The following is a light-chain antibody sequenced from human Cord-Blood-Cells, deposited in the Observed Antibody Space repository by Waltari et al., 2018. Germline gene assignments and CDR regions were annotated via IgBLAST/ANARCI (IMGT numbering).Light chain of an antibody. V-gene: IGKV1-27*01. J-gene: IGKJ1*01. Sequence: DIQMTQSPSSLSASVGDRVTITCRASQGISNYLALYQQKPGKVPKRLIYAASTLQSWVPSRFSGSGSETDFTLTISSLQPEDVATYYCQKYNSAPWTFGQGTKVEIK. CDR2: AAS. CDR3: QKYNSAPWT. CDR1: QGISNY.